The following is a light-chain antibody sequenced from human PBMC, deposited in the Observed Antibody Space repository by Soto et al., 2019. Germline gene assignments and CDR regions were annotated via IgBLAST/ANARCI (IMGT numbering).Light chain of an antibody. Sequence: QSVLTQPPSASGSPGKSVTISCTGTSSDVGGYNYVSWYQQHPGKAPKLMIYEVSKRPSGVPDRFSGSKSGNTASLTVSGPQAEDEADYYCSSYAGSNNPLYVFGTGTKVTVL. CDR3: SSYAGSNNPLYV. CDR1: SSDVGGYNY. J-gene: IGLJ1*01. CDR2: EVS. V-gene: IGLV2-8*01.